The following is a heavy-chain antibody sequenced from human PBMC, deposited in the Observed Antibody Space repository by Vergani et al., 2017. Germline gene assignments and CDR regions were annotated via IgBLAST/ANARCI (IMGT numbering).Heavy chain of an antibody. CDR3: VGLYHNYYGMDV. CDR2: INHSGST. J-gene: IGHJ6*02. V-gene: IGHV4-34*01. CDR1: GGSFSGYY. D-gene: IGHD2-2*02. Sequence: QVQLQQWGAGLLKPSETLSLTCAVYGGSFSGYYWSWIRQPPGKGLEWIGEINHSGSTNYNPSLKSRVTISVDTSKNQFSLKLSSVTAADTAVYYCVGLYHNYYGMDVWGQGTTVTVSS.